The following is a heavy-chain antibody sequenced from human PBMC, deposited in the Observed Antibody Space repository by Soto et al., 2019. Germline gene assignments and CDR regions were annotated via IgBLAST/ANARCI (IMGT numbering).Heavy chain of an antibody. J-gene: IGHJ4*02. D-gene: IGHD2-8*01. V-gene: IGHV3-30-3*01. CDR2: ISRDGSSK. Sequence: GGSLRLSCAASGFTFSRYAMHWVRQAPGEGLELVAVISRDGSSKYYGDSVKGRFTVSRDNSNNTLYLSMTSLRPDDAAVFYCARSRNGAVPDSINFWGQGTLVTVSS. CDR3: ARSRNGAVPDSINF. CDR1: GFTFSRYA.